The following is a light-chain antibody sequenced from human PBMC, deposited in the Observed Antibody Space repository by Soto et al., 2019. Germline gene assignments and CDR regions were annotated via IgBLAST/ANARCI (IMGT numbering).Light chain of an antibody. J-gene: IGKJ5*01. Sequence: EIVMTQSPASLSVSPGEXATLSCRASQSVSTNLAWYQQKPGQAPRLLIYAVSTRATGVSARFSGSGSGTEFTLTISSLQSEDFAVYYCQQYNKWPPITFGQGTRLEIK. CDR3: QQYNKWPPIT. CDR1: QSVSTN. CDR2: AVS. V-gene: IGKV3-15*01.